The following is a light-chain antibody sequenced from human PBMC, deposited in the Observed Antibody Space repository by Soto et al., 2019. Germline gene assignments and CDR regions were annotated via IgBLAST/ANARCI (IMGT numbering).Light chain of an antibody. J-gene: IGLJ2*01. Sequence: QSALTQPASVSGSPGQSITISCTGTSSDVGSYNLVSWYQQHPGKAPKLMIYEGSKRPSGVSNRFSASKSGNTASLTISGLQAEDEADYYCCSYAGGRVFGGGTKLTVL. CDR2: EGS. V-gene: IGLV2-23*01. CDR1: SSDVGSYNL. CDR3: CSYAGGRV.